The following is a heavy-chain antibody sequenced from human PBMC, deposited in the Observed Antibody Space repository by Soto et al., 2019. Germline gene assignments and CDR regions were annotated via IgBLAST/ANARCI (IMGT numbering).Heavy chain of an antibody. CDR3: ARPSAGKYYGSGSYSPLDY. J-gene: IGHJ4*02. CDR1: GGTFSSYT. D-gene: IGHD3-10*01. CDR2: IITILGIA. Sequence: QVQLVQSGAEVKKPGSSVKVSCKASGGTFSSYTISWVRQAPGQGLEWMGRIITILGIANYAQKFQGRVTSTADKSTSTAYMELSSLRSEDTAVYYCARPSAGKYYGSGSYSPLDYWGQGTLVTVSS. V-gene: IGHV1-69*02.